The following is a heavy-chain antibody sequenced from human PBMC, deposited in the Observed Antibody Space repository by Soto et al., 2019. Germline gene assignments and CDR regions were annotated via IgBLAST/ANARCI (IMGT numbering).Heavy chain of an antibody. V-gene: IGHV4-34*01. Sequence: SETLSLTCAVYGGSFSGYYWSWIRQPPGKGLEWIGEINHSGSTNYNPSLKSRVTISVDTSKNQFSLKLSSVTAADTAVYYCARSPRVRGVIIKLVSRWFDPWGQGTLVTVSS. CDR1: GGSFSGYY. CDR2: INHSGST. CDR3: ARSPRVRGVIIKLVSRWFDP. J-gene: IGHJ5*02. D-gene: IGHD3-10*01.